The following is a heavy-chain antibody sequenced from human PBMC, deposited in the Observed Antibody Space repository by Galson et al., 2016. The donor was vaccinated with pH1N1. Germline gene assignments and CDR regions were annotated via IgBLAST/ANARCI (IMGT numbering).Heavy chain of an antibody. V-gene: IGHV3-53*01. D-gene: IGHD4-17*01. Sequence: SLRLSCAASGFTVSSNYMSWVRQAPGKGLEWVSVIYSGGSTYYADSVKGRFTISRDNSKNTLYLQMNSLRAEDTAVYYCARFLYGDYVGYFDLWGRGILVTVSS. CDR2: IYSGGST. CDR3: ARFLYGDYVGYFDL. CDR1: GFTVSSNY. J-gene: IGHJ2*01.